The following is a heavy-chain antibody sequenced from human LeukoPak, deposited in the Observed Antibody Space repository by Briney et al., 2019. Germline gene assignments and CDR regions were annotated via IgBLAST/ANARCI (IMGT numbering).Heavy chain of an antibody. Sequence: GGSLRLSCATSGFPFSSYSMKWVRQAPGKGLEWVSYITSNSGTIYYADSVKGRFTISRDNAENSLHLQMNSLTAEDTAVYYCTRDPHALDYWGQGTLVTVSS. J-gene: IGHJ4*02. CDR1: GFPFSSYS. V-gene: IGHV3-48*01. CDR3: TRDPHALDY. CDR2: ITSNSGTI.